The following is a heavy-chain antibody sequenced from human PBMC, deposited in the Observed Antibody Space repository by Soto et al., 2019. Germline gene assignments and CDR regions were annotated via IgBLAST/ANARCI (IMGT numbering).Heavy chain of an antibody. CDR3: ARHLRFLEWLLHYYGMDV. Sequence: PGGSLRLSCAASGFTFSSYAMSWVRQAPGKGLEWVSAISGSGGSTYYADSVKGRFTISRDNSKNTLYLQMNSLRAEDTALYYCARHLRFLEWLLHYYGMDVWGQGTTVTVSS. D-gene: IGHD3-3*01. J-gene: IGHJ6*02. CDR1: GFTFSSYA. V-gene: IGHV3-23*01. CDR2: ISGSGGST.